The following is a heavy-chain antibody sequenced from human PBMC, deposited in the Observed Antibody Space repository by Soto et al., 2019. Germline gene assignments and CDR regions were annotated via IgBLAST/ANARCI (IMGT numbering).Heavy chain of an antibody. V-gene: IGHV4-31*03. CDR2: FYSSGSI. J-gene: IGHJ5*02. Sequence: SETLSLTCFVSGYSISAGGYYCSWIRHHPGKGLEWIGSFYSSGSIIYNPSLRSRVSISGDTSSNQFSMGLTSVTAADTARYYCARMYSSGSGWFHPWGQGTLVTVS. CDR1: GYSISAGGYY. D-gene: IGHD6-19*01. CDR3: ARMYSSGSGWFHP.